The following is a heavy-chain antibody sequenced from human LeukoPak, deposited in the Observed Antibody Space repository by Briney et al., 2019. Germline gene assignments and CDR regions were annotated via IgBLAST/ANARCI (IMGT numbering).Heavy chain of an antibody. CDR3: AGRPTGYSSGYIH. J-gene: IGHJ4*02. Sequence: PGGSLRLSCVASGITFSYYAVSWVRQAPEKGLDWVSVISGSAHKIRYADSVKGRFTISRDNSENIVYLQMNNLRVEDTAVYYCAGRPTGYSSGYIHWGQGTLVTVSS. D-gene: IGHD5-18*01. CDR2: ISGSAHKI. V-gene: IGHV3-23*01. CDR1: GITFSYYA.